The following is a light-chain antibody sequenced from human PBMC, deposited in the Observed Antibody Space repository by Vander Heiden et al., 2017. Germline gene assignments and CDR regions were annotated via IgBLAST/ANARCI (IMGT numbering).Light chain of an antibody. CDR1: QGISSY. V-gene: IGKV1-9*01. CDR2: AAS. J-gene: IGKJ5*01. CDR3: QQLDSYPIT. Sequence: IQLTHSPSSLSASVGDRVTITRRASQGISSYLAWYQQKPGQAPKLLIYAASTLQSGVPSRFSGSGSGTDFTLTISSLQPEDFATYYCQQLDSYPITFGQGTRLEIE.